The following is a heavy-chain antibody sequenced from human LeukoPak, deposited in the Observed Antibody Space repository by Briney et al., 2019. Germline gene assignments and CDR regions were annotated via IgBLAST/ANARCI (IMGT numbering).Heavy chain of an antibody. V-gene: IGHV4-39*01. Sequence: KASETLSLTCTVSGGSITSYDYYWGWIRQPPGKRLEWIGSIFYSGSTYYNPSLKSRVTISVDTSKNQFSLKLSSVTAADTAVYYCASGPSRGDAFDIWGQGTMVTVSS. CDR3: ASGPSRGDAFDI. CDR1: GGSITSYDYY. CDR2: IFYSGST. J-gene: IGHJ3*02. D-gene: IGHD3-10*01.